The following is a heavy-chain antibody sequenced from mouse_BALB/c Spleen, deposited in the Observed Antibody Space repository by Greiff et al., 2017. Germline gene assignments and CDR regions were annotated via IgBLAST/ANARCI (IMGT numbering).Heavy chain of an antibody. CDR3: ARGDDYDGEAGFDY. V-gene: IGHV1-18*01. J-gene: IGHJ2*01. D-gene: IGHD2-4*01. Sequence: EVKLMESGPELVKPGASMKISCKASGYSFTGYTMNWVKQSHGKNLEWIGLINPYNGGTSYNQKFKGKATLTVDKSSSTAYMELLSLTSEDSAVYYCARGDDYDGEAGFDYWGQGTTLTVSS. CDR1: GYSFTGYT. CDR2: INPYNGGT.